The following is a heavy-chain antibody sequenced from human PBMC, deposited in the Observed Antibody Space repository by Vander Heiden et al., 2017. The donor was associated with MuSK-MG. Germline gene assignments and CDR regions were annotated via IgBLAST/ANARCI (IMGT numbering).Heavy chain of an antibody. CDR3: ARDGYCSGGSCYLDY. V-gene: IGHV3-20*01. CDR1: GFTFDDYG. Sequence: EVQLVESGGGVVRPGGSLRLSCAASGFTFDDYGMSWVRQAPGKGLGWVSGINWNGGSTGYADSVKGRFTISRDNAKNSLYLQMNSLRAEDTALYHCARDGYCSGGSCYLDYWCQGTLVTVSS. D-gene: IGHD2-15*01. CDR2: INWNGGST. J-gene: IGHJ4*02.